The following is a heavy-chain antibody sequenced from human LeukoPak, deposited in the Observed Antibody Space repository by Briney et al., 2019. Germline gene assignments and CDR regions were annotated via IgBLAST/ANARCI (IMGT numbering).Heavy chain of an antibody. CDR1: GGSISSYY. D-gene: IGHD3-3*01. V-gene: IGHV4-59*01. CDR3: ARASHITIFGVVILDAFDI. CDR2: IYYSGST. J-gene: IGHJ3*02. Sequence: SETLSLTCTVSGGSISSYYWSWIRQPPGKGLEWIGYIYYSGSTNYNPSLKSRVTISVDTSKNQFSLKLSSVTAADTAVYYCARASHITIFGVVILDAFDIWGQGAMVTVSS.